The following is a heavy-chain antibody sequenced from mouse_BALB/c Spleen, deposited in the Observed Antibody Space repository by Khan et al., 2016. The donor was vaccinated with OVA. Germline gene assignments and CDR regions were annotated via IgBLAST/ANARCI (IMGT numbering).Heavy chain of an antibody. J-gene: IGHJ1*01. D-gene: IGHD3-1*01. V-gene: IGHV1-63*02. Sequence: QVRLQQSGVELVRPGTSVKISCKASGYTFTNYWLGWVKQRPGHGLEWIGDIYPGGGYINYNEKFKGKATPTAGTSTSTAYIQLSSLTSEDSAVYFCTRWATWYFDVWGAGTTVTVSS. CDR2: IYPGGGYI. CDR1: GYTFTNYW. CDR3: TRWATWYFDV.